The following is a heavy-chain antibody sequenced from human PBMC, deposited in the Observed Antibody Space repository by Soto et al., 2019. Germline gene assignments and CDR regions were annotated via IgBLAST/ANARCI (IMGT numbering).Heavy chain of an antibody. CDR2: INHSGST. CDR1: GGSFRGYY. D-gene: IGHD3-10*01. J-gene: IGHJ4*02. V-gene: IGHV4-34*01. CDR3: ARLRGKLLWFGELFDY. Sequence: QVQLQQWGAGLLKPSETLSLTCAVYGGSFRGYYWSWIRQPPGKGLDWIGEINHSGSTNYNPSLKSRFTISVDTSKNQFSLKLSSVTAADTAVYYCARLRGKLLWFGELFDYWGQGTLVTVSS.